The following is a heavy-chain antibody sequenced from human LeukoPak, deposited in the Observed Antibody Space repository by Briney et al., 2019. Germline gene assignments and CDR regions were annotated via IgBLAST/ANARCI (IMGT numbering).Heavy chain of an antibody. Sequence: SETLSLTCTVSYESISSSSYYWSWIRQPAGKGLEWIGRIYTSGSTNYNPSLKSRVTMSVDTSKNQFSLKLSSVTAADTAVYYCAREDTAMVSYWFDPWGQGTLVTVSS. J-gene: IGHJ5*02. CDR2: IYTSGST. V-gene: IGHV4-61*02. D-gene: IGHD5-18*01. CDR1: YESISSSSYY. CDR3: AREDTAMVSYWFDP.